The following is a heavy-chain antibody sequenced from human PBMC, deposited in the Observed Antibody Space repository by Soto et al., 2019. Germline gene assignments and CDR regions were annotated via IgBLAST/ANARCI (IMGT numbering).Heavy chain of an antibody. V-gene: IGHV1-46*01. J-gene: IGHJ1*01. CDR2: INPSGGST. Sequence: ASVKVSCKASGYTFTSYYMHWVRQAPGQGLEWMGIINPSGGSTSYAQKFQGRVTMTRDTSTSTVYMELSSLRSEETAVYYCARGNIDSSGYYYSITRQYFQHWCQGTLVTVSS. D-gene: IGHD3-22*01. CDR3: ARGNIDSSGYYYSITRQYFQH. CDR1: GYTFTSYY.